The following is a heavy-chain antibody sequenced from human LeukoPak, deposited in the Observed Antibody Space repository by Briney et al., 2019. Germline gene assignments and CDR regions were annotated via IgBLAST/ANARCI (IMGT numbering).Heavy chain of an antibody. CDR2: IKQDGSEK. J-gene: IGHJ4*02. CDR3: ARGPPYYDRSGYLNY. V-gene: IGHV3-7*01. CDR1: GFTFSTYW. Sequence: GGSLRLSCAASGFTFSTYWMNWVRQAPGKRLEWVANIKQDGSEKYYVDSVKGRFTISRDNAKNSLYLQMNSLRAEDTAVYYCARGPPYYDRSGYLNYWGQGTLVTVSS. D-gene: IGHD3-22*01.